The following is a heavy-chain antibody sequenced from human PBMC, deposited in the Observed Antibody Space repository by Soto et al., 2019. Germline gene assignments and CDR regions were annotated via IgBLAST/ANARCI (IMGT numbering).Heavy chain of an antibody. J-gene: IGHJ3*02. CDR3: ARWGITMIVDDAFDI. D-gene: IGHD3-22*01. V-gene: IGHV4-30-4*01. CDR2: IYYSGST. CDR1: GGSISSGDYY. Sequence: QVQLQESGPGLVKPSQTLSLTCTVSGGSISSGDYYWSWIRQPPGKGLEWIGYIYYSGSTYYNPSRTSRVTLTVDTSRNQFALKLSSVTAADTAVYYCARWGITMIVDDAFDIWGQGTMVTVSS.